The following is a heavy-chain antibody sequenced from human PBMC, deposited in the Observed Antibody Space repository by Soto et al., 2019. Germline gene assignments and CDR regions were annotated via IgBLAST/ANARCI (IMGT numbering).Heavy chain of an antibody. Sequence: EVQLVESGGGLVQPGGSLRLSCAASGFNFSTYDMHWVRQSTGKGLEWVSVICTAGDTYYPGSVKRRFTTSRENHSNSIYDQVNSRRAVDTAVYVCARGLLVRRCSYAYVGTMDVWGQGTTVTVPS. J-gene: IGHJ6*01. D-gene: IGHD5-18*01. CDR3: ARGLLVRRCSYAYVGTMDV. CDR1: GFNFSTYD. V-gene: IGHV3-13*01. CDR2: ICTAGDT.